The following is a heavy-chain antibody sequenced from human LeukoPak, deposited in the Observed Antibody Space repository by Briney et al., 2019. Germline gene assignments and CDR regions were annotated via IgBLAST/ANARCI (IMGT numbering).Heavy chain of an antibody. V-gene: IGHV5-51*01. J-gene: IGHJ3*02. Sequence: GESLKISCKGSGYSFTSYWIGWVRQMPGKGLEWMGIIYPGDSDTRYSPSFQGQVTISADKSISTAYLQWSSLKASDTAMYHCARLHRGMYSSSWYFAFDIWGQGTMVTVSS. CDR3: ARLHRGMYSSSWYFAFDI. CDR2: IYPGDSDT. D-gene: IGHD6-13*01. CDR1: GYSFTSYW.